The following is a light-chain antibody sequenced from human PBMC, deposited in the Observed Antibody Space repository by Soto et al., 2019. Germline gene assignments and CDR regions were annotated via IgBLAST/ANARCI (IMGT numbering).Light chain of an antibody. CDR3: QQYGGSPLYT. CDR1: QSVDTNY. CDR2: GAS. Sequence: EIVLTQSPDTLSLSPGERATLSCRASQSVDTNYLAWYQQKPGQPPRLLIYGASSRATGIPDRFSGSGSGTDFTLTISRLEPEDFAVYYCQQYGGSPLYTLGQGTKLEIK. J-gene: IGKJ2*01. V-gene: IGKV3-20*01.